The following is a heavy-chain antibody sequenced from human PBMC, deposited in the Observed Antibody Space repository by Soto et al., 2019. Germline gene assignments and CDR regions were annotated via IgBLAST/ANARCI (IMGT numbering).Heavy chain of an antibody. Sequence: ASVKVSCKASGYTFTSYAMHWVRQAPGQRLEWMGWINAGNGNTKYSQKFQGRVTITRDTSASTAYMELSSLRSEDTAVYYCARDSSFTAGSFYYYGSGTGAFDIWGQGTMVTVS. D-gene: IGHD3-10*01. J-gene: IGHJ3*02. V-gene: IGHV1-3*01. CDR1: GYTFTSYA. CDR2: INAGNGNT. CDR3: ARDSSFTAGSFYYYGSGTGAFDI.